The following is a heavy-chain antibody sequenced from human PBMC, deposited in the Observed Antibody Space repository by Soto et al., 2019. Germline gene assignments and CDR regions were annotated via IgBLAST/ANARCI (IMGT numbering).Heavy chain of an antibody. J-gene: IGHJ4*02. CDR2: INPSGGST. D-gene: IGHD6-19*01. CDR3: AREEVAVAGVDY. V-gene: IGHV1-46*01. CDR1: GYTFTSYY. Sequence: ASVKVSCKASGYTFTSYYMHWVRQAPGQGLEWMGIINPSGGSTSYAQKFQGRVTMTRDTSTSAVYMELSSLRSEDTAVYYCAREEVAVAGVDYWGQGTLVTVSS.